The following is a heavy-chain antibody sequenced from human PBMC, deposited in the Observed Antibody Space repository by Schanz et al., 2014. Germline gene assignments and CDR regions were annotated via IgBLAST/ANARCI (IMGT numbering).Heavy chain of an antibody. CDR2: INTGVNT. D-gene: IGHD6-13*01. CDR1: GFTFGDDA. CDR3: ARGLIAAAGGAFDY. Sequence: EVQLLESGGGLVQPGGSLRLSCAASGFTFGDDAMTWVRQAPGKGLEWVSAINTGVNTYYADSVRGRFTMSRDNSKNTLYLQMNSLRAGDAAVYYCARGLIAAAGGAFDYWGQGTLVAVSA. V-gene: IGHV3-23*01. J-gene: IGHJ4*02.